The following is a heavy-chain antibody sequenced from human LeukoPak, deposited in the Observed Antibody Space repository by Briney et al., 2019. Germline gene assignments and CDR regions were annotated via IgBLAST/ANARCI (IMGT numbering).Heavy chain of an antibody. V-gene: IGHV1-2*02. D-gene: IGHD3-22*01. CDR3: ARGLYYDSSGYPTRGY. CDR1: GYTFTGYY. J-gene: IGHJ4*02. Sequence: ASVKVSCKASGYTFTGYYMHWVRQAPGQGLEWMGWINPNSGGINYAQKFQGRVTMTRDTSISTAYMELSRLRSDDTAVYYCARGLYYDSSGYPTRGYWGQGTLVTVSS. CDR2: INPNSGGI.